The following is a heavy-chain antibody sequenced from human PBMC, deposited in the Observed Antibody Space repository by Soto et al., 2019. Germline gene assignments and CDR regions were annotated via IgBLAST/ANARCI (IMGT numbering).Heavy chain of an antibody. V-gene: IGHV4-4*02. CDR2: IYHSGST. J-gene: IGHJ5*02. Sequence: SETLSLTWAVSGGSISSSNWWCWVRQPPGQGLEWMGEIYHSGSTNYNPSLKSRVTISVDKSKNQFSLKLSSVTAADTAVYYCAAPYSSGDWFDPWGQGTLVTVPQ. CDR3: AAPYSSGDWFDP. D-gene: IGHD6-19*01. CDR1: GGSISSSNW.